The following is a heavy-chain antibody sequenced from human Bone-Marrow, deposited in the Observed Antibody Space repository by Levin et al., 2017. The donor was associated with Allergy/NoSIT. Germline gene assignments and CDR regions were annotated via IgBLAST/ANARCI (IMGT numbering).Heavy chain of an antibody. CDR1: GYSFTSYW. Sequence: PGESLKISCKGSGYSFTSYWISWVRQMPGKGLEWMGRIDPSDSYTNYSPSFQGHVTISADKSISTAYLQWSSLKASDTAMYYCARHVHIVATSFDYWGQGTLVTVSS. V-gene: IGHV5-10-1*01. D-gene: IGHD5-12*01. J-gene: IGHJ4*02. CDR3: ARHVHIVATSFDY. CDR2: IDPSDSYT.